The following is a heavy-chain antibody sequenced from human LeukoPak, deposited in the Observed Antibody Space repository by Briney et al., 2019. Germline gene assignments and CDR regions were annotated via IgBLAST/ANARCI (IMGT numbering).Heavy chain of an antibody. CDR1: GASITNYY. Sequence: KPSETLSLTCTVSGASITNYYWSWIRQSAGKALEWIGRIYPSGSTHSNPSLKSRVTMSLDTSKNQFSLGLSSVTAADTAVYYCAKVRPNWNDGTFDYWGQGTLVTVSS. J-gene: IGHJ4*02. CDR3: AKVRPNWNDGTFDY. CDR2: IYPSGST. D-gene: IGHD1-1*01. V-gene: IGHV4-4*07.